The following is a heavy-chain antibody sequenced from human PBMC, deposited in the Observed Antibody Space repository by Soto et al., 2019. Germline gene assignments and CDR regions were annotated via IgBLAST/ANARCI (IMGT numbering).Heavy chain of an antibody. Sequence: ASVKVSCKASGGTFSNYAISWVRQAPGQGLEWMGIINPSGGSTSYAQKFQGRVTMTRDTSTSTVYIELSSLRSEDTAVYYCARALYDSSGYYYVRDDNFDYWGQGTLVTVSS. J-gene: IGHJ4*02. CDR3: ARALYDSSGYYYVRDDNFDY. CDR1: GGTFSNYA. D-gene: IGHD3-22*01. V-gene: IGHV1-46*01. CDR2: INPSGGST.